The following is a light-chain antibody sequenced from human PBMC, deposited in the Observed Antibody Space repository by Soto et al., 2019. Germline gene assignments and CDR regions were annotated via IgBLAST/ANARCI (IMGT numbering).Light chain of an antibody. J-gene: IGLJ3*02. CDR2: EVN. CDR1: SSDVGGYNS. CDR3: SSYTSGITRV. V-gene: IGLV2-14*01. Sequence: QSALTQPASVSGSPGQSITISCTGTSSDVGGYNSVSWYQQHPGKAPKLMIYEVNNRPSGVSNRFSGSKSGNTASLTISGLQAEDEADYYCSSYTSGITRVFGGGTKVTVL.